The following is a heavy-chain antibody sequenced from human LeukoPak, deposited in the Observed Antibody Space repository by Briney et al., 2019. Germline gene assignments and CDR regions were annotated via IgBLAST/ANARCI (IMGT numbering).Heavy chain of an antibody. V-gene: IGHV3-48*01. Sequence: GGSLRLSCAASGFTFSSYSRNWVRQAPGKGLEWISYISSSSTTISYADSVKGRFTISRDSTRNAVYLQMNTLSAEDTAVYYCGRDLTGYTSSGGVDYWGQGTLVIVSS. CDR2: ISSSSTTI. CDR1: GFTFSSYS. CDR3: GRDLTGYTSSGGVDY. D-gene: IGHD6-13*01. J-gene: IGHJ4*02.